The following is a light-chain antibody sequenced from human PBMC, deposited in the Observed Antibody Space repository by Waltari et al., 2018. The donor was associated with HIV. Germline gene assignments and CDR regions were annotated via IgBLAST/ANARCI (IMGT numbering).Light chain of an antibody. V-gene: IGLV1-47*01. J-gene: IGLJ2*01. CDR1: SSNIGANW. Sequence: QSVLTQPPSTSGTPGQRVTISCSGSSSNIGANWVCWFQQLPGTAPKLLIYRNNQRPSGVPDRYSASKSGTSASLAISVLRADDEADYYCAAWDDNLSAVVFGGRTKLSVL. CDR3: AAWDDNLSAVV. CDR2: RNN.